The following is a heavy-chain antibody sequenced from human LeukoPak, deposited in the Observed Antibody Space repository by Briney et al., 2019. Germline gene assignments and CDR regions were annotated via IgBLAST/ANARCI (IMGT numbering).Heavy chain of an antibody. Sequence: PSETLSLTCAVSGYSISSGYYWGWIRQPPGKGLEWIGSIYHSGSTYYNPSLKSRVTISVDTSKNQFSLKLSSVTAADTAVYYCARLGLWFGELLPNWFDPWGQGTLVTVSS. CDR2: IYHSGST. CDR1: GYSISSGYY. CDR3: ARLGLWFGELLPNWFDP. V-gene: IGHV4-38-2*01. J-gene: IGHJ5*02. D-gene: IGHD3-10*01.